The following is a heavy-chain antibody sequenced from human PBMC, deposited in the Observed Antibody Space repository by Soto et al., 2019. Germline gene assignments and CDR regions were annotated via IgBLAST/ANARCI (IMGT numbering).Heavy chain of an antibody. CDR2: IHHSGRT. D-gene: IGHD6-19*01. CDR3: AKHSGWSFDY. V-gene: IGHV4-34*01. CDR1: GGSFSGYY. Sequence: SETLSLTCAVYGGSFSGYYWSWIRQPPGRGLEWIGEIHHSGRTSYNPSLKSRVTISADTSKNQFSLKLSSVTAADTAVYYCAKHSGWSFDYWGQGTLVTVSS. J-gene: IGHJ4*02.